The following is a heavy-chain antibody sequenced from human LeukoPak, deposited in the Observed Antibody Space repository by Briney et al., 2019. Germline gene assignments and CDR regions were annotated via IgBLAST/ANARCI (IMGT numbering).Heavy chain of an antibody. V-gene: IGHV3-23*01. CDR3: AKYTSGTSYRGLDQ. J-gene: IGHJ4*01. CDR1: GLTVSSYA. Sequence: GESLRLSCGASGLTVSSYAMSRLRQAPGKGLEWVFTLIGSSANTYYADSVKGRFTSSRYTSKNTVYLQMNSLRAEDTAVYSCAKYTSGTSYRGLDQWGHGTLVTVSS. D-gene: IGHD3-10*01. CDR2: LIGSSANT.